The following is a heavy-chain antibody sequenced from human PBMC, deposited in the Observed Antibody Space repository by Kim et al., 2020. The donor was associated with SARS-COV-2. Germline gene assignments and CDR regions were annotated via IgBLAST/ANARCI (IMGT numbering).Heavy chain of an antibody. V-gene: IGHV4-59*01. CDR1: GGSISSYY. D-gene: IGHD2-15*01. CDR3: ASYSGYCSGGSCYRIPSFDY. Sequence: SETLSLTCTVSGGSISSYYWSWIRQPPRKGLEWIGYIYYSGSTNYNPSLKSRVTISVDTSKNQFSLKLSSVTAADTAVYYCASYSGYCSGGSCYRIPSFDYWGQGTLVTVSS. CDR2: IYYSGST. J-gene: IGHJ4*02.